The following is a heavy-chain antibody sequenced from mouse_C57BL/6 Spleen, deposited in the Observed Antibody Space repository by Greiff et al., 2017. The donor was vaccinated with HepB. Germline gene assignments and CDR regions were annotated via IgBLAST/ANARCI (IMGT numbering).Heavy chain of an antibody. CDR3: ARSNSNYWYFGV. D-gene: IGHD2-5*01. J-gene: IGHJ1*03. CDR2: INPNNGGT. V-gene: IGHV1-18*01. Sequence: VQLQQSGPELVKPGASVKIPCKASGYTFTDYNMDWVKQSHGKSLEWIGDINPNNGGTIYNQKFKGKATLTVDKSSSTAYMELRSLTSEDTAVYYCARSNSNYWYFGVWGTGTTVTVSS. CDR1: GYTFTDYN.